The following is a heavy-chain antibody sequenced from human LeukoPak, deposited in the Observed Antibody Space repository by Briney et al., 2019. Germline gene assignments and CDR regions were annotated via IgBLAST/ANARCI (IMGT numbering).Heavy chain of an antibody. CDR3: VTIGWNYEGYYFDY. CDR2: IRYDGSNK. J-gene: IGHJ4*02. D-gene: IGHD1-7*01. Sequence: GGSLRLSCAASGFTFSSYGMHWVRQAPGKGLEWVAFIRYDGSNKYYADSVKGRFTISRDNSKNTLYLQMNSLRAEDTAVYYCVTIGWNYEGYYFDYWGQGTLVTVSS. V-gene: IGHV3-30*02. CDR1: GFTFSSYG.